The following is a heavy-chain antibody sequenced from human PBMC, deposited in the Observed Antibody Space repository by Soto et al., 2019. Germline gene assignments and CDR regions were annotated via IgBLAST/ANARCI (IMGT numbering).Heavy chain of an antibody. V-gene: IGHV3-30*18. CDR3: AKGYDFWSDLNWYDP. CDR2: ISYDGSNK. D-gene: IGHD3-3*01. CDR1: GFTFSSYA. Sequence: GGSLRLSCAASGFTFSSYAMSWVRQAPGKGLEWVAVISYDGSNKYYADSVKGRFTISRDNFKNPLYLQMNSLRVEDTAVYYCAKGYDFWSDLNWYDPWGQGTLVTVSS. J-gene: IGHJ5*02.